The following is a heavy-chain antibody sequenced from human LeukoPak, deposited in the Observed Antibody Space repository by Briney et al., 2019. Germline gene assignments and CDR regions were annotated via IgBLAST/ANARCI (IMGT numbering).Heavy chain of an antibody. CDR2: IIPIFGTA. CDR1: GGTFSSYA. V-gene: IGHV1-69*13. J-gene: IGHJ5*02. Sequence: VASVKVSCKASGGTFSSYAISWVRQAPGQGLEWMGGIIPIFGTANYAQKFQGRVTITADESTSTAYMELSSLRSEDTAVYYCARLQTDYGDYEAVMSPWGQGTLVTVSS. D-gene: IGHD4-17*01. CDR3: ARLQTDYGDYEAVMSP.